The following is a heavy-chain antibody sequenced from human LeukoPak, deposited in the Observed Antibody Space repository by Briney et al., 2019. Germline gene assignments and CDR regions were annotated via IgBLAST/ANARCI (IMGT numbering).Heavy chain of an antibody. CDR2: INPNSGGT. CDR3: ARDRSPYDILTGYGY. J-gene: IGHJ4*02. V-gene: IGHV1-2*02. D-gene: IGHD3-9*01. Sequence: ASVKVSCKASGYTFTGYYMHWVRQAPGQGLEWMGWINPNSGGTNYAQKFQGRVTMTRDTSISTAYMELSRLRSDDTAVYYCARDRSPYDILTGYGYWGQGTLVTVSS. CDR1: GYTFTGYY.